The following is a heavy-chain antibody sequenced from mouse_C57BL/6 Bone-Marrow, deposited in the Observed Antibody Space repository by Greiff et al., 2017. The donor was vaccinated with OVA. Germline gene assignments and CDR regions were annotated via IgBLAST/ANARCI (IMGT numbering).Heavy chain of an antibody. CDR2: INPNNGGT. Sequence: EVQLQQSGPELVQPGASVKISCQASGYTFTDYYMNWVMQSHGKSLEWIGDINPNNGGTSYNQTFQGKATLPVDKSSSTAYMELRSLTAEDSAVYYCARWRDEGYFDVWGTGTTVTVSS. J-gene: IGHJ1*03. CDR1: GYTFTDYY. D-gene: IGHD3-3*01. V-gene: IGHV1-26*01. CDR3: ARWRDEGYFDV.